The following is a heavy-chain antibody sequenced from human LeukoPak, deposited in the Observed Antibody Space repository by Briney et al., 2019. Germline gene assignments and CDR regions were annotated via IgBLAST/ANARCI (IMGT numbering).Heavy chain of an antibody. D-gene: IGHD2-21*02. Sequence: GGSLRLSCAASGFTFSSYAMHWVRQAPGKGLEWVAVISYDGSNKYYADSVKGRFTISRDNSKNTLYLQMNGLRAEDTAVYYCARQTAIYFDYWGQGTLVTVSS. CDR3: ARQTAIYFDY. V-gene: IGHV3-30-3*01. J-gene: IGHJ4*02. CDR2: ISYDGSNK. CDR1: GFTFSSYA.